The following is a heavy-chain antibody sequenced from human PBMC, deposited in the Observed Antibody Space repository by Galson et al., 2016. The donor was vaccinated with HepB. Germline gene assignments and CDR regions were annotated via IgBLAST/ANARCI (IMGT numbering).Heavy chain of an antibody. Sequence: SLRPSCATSGFTFDNYSMHWVRQAPGKGLEWVSLISWDGSRTYYEDSVKGRFIISRDNSKNSLFLQMNSLRTEDTALYYCAKDVGNMGTFGGVQSWGQGTLVTVSS. J-gene: IGHJ4*02. V-gene: IGHV3-43*01. CDR3: AKDVGNMGTFGGVQS. CDR1: GFTFDNYS. D-gene: IGHD3-16*01. CDR2: ISWDGSRT.